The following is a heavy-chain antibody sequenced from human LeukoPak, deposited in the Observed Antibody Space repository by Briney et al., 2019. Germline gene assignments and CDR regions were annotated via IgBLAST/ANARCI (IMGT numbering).Heavy chain of an antibody. CDR2: INNNGGNT. CDR1: GFTFSSYA. J-gene: IGHJ4*02. D-gene: IGHD3-10*01. CDR3: AKAITMVRGIVVRDNYYFDY. Sequence: GGSLRLSCAASGFTFSSYAMSWVRQAPGKGLEWVSGINNNGGNTYYADSVKGRFTISRDNSKNTVSLQMNSLRAEDTAVYYCAKAITMVRGIVVRDNYYFDYWGQGTLVTVSS. V-gene: IGHV3-23*01.